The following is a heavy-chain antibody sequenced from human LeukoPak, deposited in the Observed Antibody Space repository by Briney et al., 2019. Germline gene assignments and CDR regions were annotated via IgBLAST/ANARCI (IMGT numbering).Heavy chain of an antibody. V-gene: IGHV1-46*01. D-gene: IGHD2-21*01. Sequence: ASVKVSCKASGGTFSSYAISWVRQAPGQGLEWMGIINPSGGSTSYAQKFQGRVTMTRDTSTSTVYMELSSLRSEDTAVYYCARARGTYSYAFDIWGQGTMVTVSS. CDR1: GGTFSSYA. CDR2: INPSGGST. CDR3: ARARGTYSYAFDI. J-gene: IGHJ3*02.